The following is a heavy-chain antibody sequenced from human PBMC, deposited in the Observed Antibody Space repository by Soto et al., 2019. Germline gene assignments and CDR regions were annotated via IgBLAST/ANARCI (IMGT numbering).Heavy chain of an antibody. Sequence: QVQLVQSAAEMKKPGASVKVSCKASGYTFIRYGITWVRQAPGQGLEWMGWISGYNDYTNYAQKLQGRVTMTADTSTRTVYMELRSVTSDDTGVYYCARGGYYDKALEKFSYYGLDVWGQGATGSVSS. CDR2: ISGYNDYT. CDR1: GYTFIRYG. V-gene: IGHV1-18*01. J-gene: IGHJ6*02. CDR3: ARGGYYDKALEKFSYYGLDV. D-gene: IGHD3-22*01.